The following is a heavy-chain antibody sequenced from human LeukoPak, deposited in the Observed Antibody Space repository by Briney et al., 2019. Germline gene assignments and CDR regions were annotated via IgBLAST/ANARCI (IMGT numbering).Heavy chain of an antibody. J-gene: IGHJ4*02. CDR1: GFTFSSYA. V-gene: IGHV3-7*04. Sequence: PGGSLRLSCAASGFTFSSYAMTLVRQGPGKGLEWVANIKQDGSEQNYVDPVKGRFTISRDNAKNSLYLQMNSLRAEDTAVYYCARSGPYSNFDYWGQGTLVTVSS. CDR3: ARSGPYSNFDY. D-gene: IGHD4-11*01. CDR2: IKQDGSEQ.